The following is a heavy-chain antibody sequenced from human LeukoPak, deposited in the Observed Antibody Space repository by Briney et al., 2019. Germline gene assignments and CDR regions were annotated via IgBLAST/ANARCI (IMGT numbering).Heavy chain of an antibody. V-gene: IGHV1-2*06. CDR2: INPNSGGT. J-gene: IGHJ4*02. CDR1: GYTFTGYY. CDR3: ARDQYYGSGSFDY. Sequence: ASEKVSCKASGYTFTGYYMHWVRQAPGQGLEWMGRINPNSGGTNYAQKFQGRVTMTRDTSISTAYMELSRLRSDDTAVYYCARDQYYGSGSFDYWGQGTLVTVSS. D-gene: IGHD3-10*01.